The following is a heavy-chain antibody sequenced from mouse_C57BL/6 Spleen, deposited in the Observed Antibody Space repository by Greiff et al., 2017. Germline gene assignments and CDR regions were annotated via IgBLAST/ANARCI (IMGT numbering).Heavy chain of an antibody. CDR1: GFTFSSYA. Sequence: EVHLVESGGGLVKPGGSLKLSCAASGFTFSSYAMSWVRQTPEKRLEWVATISDGGSYTYYPDNVKGRFTISRDNAKNNLYLQMSHLKSEDTAMYYCARAHYYGSSPLDYWGQGTTLTVSS. V-gene: IGHV5-4*01. CDR2: ISDGGSYT. CDR3: ARAHYYGSSPLDY. J-gene: IGHJ2*01. D-gene: IGHD1-1*01.